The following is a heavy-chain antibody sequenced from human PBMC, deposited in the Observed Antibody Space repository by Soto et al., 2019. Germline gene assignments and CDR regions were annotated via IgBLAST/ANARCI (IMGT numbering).Heavy chain of an antibody. V-gene: IGHV1-69*13. CDR1: GGTFSSYA. J-gene: IGHJ4*02. Sequence: VASVKVSCKASGGTFSSYAISWVRQAPGQGFEWMGGIIPIFGTANYAQKFQGRVTITADESTSTAYMELSSLRSEDTAVYCCARGPNPEYYYDSSGYYHFDYWGQGTLVTVSS. D-gene: IGHD3-22*01. CDR3: ARGPNPEYYYDSSGYYHFDY. CDR2: IIPIFGTA.